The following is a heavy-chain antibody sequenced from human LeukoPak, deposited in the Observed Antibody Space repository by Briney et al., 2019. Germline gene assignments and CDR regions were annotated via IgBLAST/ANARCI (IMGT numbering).Heavy chain of an antibody. D-gene: IGHD1-26*01. J-gene: IGHJ4*02. Sequence: GGSLRLSCGASGFTFSSYSMNWVRQAPGKGLEWISYISTSTTTIYSANSVKGRFTISRDNAKKSLYLQMNSLRVEDTGVYYCASWGEGALDNWGEGTLVTVSS. CDR3: ASWGEGALDN. V-gene: IGHV3-48*01. CDR1: GFTFSSYS. CDR2: ISTSTTTI.